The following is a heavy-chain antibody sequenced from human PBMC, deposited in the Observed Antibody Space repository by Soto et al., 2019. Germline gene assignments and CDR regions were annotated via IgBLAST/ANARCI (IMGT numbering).Heavy chain of an antibody. V-gene: IGHV3-30*18. CDR2: ISYDGSNK. J-gene: IGHJ4*02. CDR3: AKCLSYGYYVYDFDY. D-gene: IGHD4-17*01. CDR1: GFTFSSYG. Sequence: QVPLVESGGGVVQPGRSLRLSCAASGFTFSSYGMHWVRQAPGKGLEWVAVISYDGSNKYYADSVKGRFTISRDNSKNTLYLHMNRLRAEDTAVYYCAKCLSYGYYVYDFDYWGQGTLVTVSS.